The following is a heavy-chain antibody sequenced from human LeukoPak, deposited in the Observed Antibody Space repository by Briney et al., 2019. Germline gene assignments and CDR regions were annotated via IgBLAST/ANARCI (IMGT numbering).Heavy chain of an antibody. Sequence: SETLSLTCAVYGGPFSDYYWSWIHQPPGKGLEWIGEIHHSGSTNYNPSLKSRVTISVDTSKNQFSLNLSSVTAADTAVYYCARGGLTGDRWSFDLWGRGTLVTVSS. CDR3: ARGGLTGDRWSFDL. J-gene: IGHJ2*01. CDR1: GGPFSDYY. D-gene: IGHD7-27*01. V-gene: IGHV4-34*01. CDR2: IHHSGST.